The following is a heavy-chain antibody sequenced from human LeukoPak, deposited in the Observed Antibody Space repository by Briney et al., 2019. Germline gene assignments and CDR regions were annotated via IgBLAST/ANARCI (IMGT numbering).Heavy chain of an antibody. CDR3: AREPTSGREPTSGRPLDY. J-gene: IGHJ4*02. CDR2: IYCSGSN. Sequence: SETLSLTCTVSGGSISGYFWTWIRQPAGKGLEWIGRIYCSGSNNYNPSLKSRVTMSLDTSKNHFSLNLTSVTAADTAVYYCAREPTSGREPTSGRPLDYWGQGTLVTVSS. CDR1: GGSISGYF. V-gene: IGHV4-4*07. D-gene: IGHD5-12*01.